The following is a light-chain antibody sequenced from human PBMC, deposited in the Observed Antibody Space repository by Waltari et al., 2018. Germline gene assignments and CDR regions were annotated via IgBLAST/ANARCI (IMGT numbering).Light chain of an antibody. J-gene: IGLJ1*01. CDR3: NSYTTSSTQV. CDR1: SGDVGGYNY. V-gene: IGLV2-14*01. Sequence: QSALTQPASVSGSPGQSITISCTVTSGDVGGYNYVSWYQQHSGKAPKLMIYEVIQRPSGVSNRFSGSKSGNTASLTISGLQAEDEADYYCNSYTTSSTQVFGTGTKVTVL. CDR2: EVI.